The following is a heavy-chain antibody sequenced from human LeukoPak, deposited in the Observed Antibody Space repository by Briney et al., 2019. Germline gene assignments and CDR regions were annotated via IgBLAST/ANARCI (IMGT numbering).Heavy chain of an antibody. CDR3: ARGGYVDTAMVLNF. CDR1: GYTFTSYG. J-gene: IGHJ4*02. Sequence: RASVKVSCKASGYTFTSYGISWVRQAPGQGLEWMGWISAYNGNTNYAQKLQGRVTMTTDTSTSTAYMELRSLRSDDTAVYYCARGGYVDTAMVLNFWGQGTLVTVSS. D-gene: IGHD5-18*01. V-gene: IGHV1-18*01. CDR2: ISAYNGNT.